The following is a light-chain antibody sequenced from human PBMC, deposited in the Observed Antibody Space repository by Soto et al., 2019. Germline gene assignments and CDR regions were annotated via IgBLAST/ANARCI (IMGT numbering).Light chain of an antibody. Sequence: QSALTQPASVSGSPGQSITISCTGTSSDVGGYNYVSWYQQHPGKAPKLMIYDVSNRPSGVSNRFSGSKSGNTASLTISGLQAGDGGDYYGSSYTSSSLVFGGGTQLTVL. V-gene: IGLV2-14*01. CDR2: DVS. CDR3: SSYTSSSLV. CDR1: SSDVGGYNY. J-gene: IGLJ2*01.